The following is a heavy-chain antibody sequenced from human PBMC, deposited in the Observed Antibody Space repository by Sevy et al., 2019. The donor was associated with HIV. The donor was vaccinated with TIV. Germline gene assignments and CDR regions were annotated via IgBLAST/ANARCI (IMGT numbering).Heavy chain of an antibody. D-gene: IGHD2-15*01. CDR1: GFTFSSYG. CDR2: IRYDGSNK. CDR3: AKDLGGYGGREYFQH. Sequence: LSLTCAASGFTFSSYGMHWVRQAPGKGLEWVAFIRYDGSNKYYADSVKGRFTISRDNSKNTLYLQMNSLGAEDTAVYYCAKDLGGYGGREYFQHWGQGTLVTVSS. J-gene: IGHJ1*01. V-gene: IGHV3-30*02.